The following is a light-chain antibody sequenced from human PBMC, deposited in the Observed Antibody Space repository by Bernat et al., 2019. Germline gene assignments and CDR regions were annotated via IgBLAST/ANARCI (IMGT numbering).Light chain of an antibody. CDR1: QAFANS. V-gene: IGKV1-27*01. CDR2: AAS. J-gene: IGKJ4*01. Sequence: DFQVTQSPSSLSASVGDRVTITCRASQAFANSLAWYQQKPGEVPKVLIYAASTLHSGVPSRFSGSGSGTEFTLTISSLQPEDVATYYCQKYNDGPLTFGGGTKVEIK. CDR3: QKYNDGPLT.